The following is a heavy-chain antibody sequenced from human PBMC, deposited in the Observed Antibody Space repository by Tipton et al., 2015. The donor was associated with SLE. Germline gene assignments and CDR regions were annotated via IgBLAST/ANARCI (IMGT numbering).Heavy chain of an antibody. V-gene: IGHV4-34*01. J-gene: IGHJ3*02. CDR2: IYYSGST. CDR1: GGSFSGYY. Sequence: AGLVKPSETLSLTCAVYGGSFSGYYWSWIRQPPGKGLEWIGSIYYSGSTYYNPSLKSRVTISVDTSKNQFSLKLSSVTAADTAVYYCARATTSLAVDIWGQGTMVTVSS. D-gene: IGHD1-1*01. CDR3: ARATTSLAVDI.